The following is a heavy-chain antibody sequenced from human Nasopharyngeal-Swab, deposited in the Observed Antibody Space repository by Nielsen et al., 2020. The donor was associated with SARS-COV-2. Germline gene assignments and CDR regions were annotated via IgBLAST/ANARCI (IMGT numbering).Heavy chain of an antibody. D-gene: IGHD3-10*01. Sequence: ADWQEVAGVSAISGSGGSTYYADSVKGRFTISRDNSKNTLYLQMNSLRAEDTAVYYCAKDIAMVRGVISFPYFDYWGQGTLVTVSS. V-gene: IGHV3-23*01. J-gene: IGHJ4*02. CDR2: ISGSGGST. CDR3: AKDIAMVRGVISFPYFDY.